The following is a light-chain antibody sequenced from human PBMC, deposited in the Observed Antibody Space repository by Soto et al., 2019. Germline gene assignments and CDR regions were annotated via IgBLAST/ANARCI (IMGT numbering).Light chain of an antibody. CDR1: QGISNY. CDR3: QKYVSAPFT. J-gene: IGKJ3*01. V-gene: IGKV1-27*01. CDR2: GAS. Sequence: DIQLTQSPSSLSAYVGDRVSITCRASQGISNYLAWYQQKPGKVPKLLIYGASTLQSGVPSRYSGSGSGTAFTLTISSLQVEDVATYYCQKYVSAPFTFGPGTKVDVK.